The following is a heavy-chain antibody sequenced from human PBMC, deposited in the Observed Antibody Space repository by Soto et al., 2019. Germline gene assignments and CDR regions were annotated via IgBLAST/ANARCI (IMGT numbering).Heavy chain of an antibody. CDR2: VSHDGRNT. Sequence: VQLVESGGGVVKPGRSLRLSCAASGFTFSDYAMHWVRQAPGKGLEWVAVVSHDGRNTHYADFVKGRFTISRDSSKNTGSLEMTSLRAEDTAGYYCAKGGRQWLVTSDFNYWGQGALVTVSS. D-gene: IGHD6-19*01. CDR1: GFTFSDYA. V-gene: IGHV3-30*18. CDR3: AKGGRQWLVTSDFNY. J-gene: IGHJ4*02.